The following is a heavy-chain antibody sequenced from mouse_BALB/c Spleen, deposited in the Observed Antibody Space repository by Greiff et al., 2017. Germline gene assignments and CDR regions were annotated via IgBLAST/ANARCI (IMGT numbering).Heavy chain of an antibody. D-gene: IGHD2-1*01. CDR3: AGWDYGKGY. Sequence: VQLQQSGPELVKPGASVKISCKASGYSFTGYYMHWVEQSHVKSLEWVGRINLYNGATSYNQNFKDKASLTVEKSSSTAYMELHSLTSEDAAVYYCAGWDYGKGYWGQGTTLTVSS. J-gene: IGHJ2*01. CDR1: GYSFTGYY. CDR2: INLYNGAT. V-gene: IGHV1-31*01.